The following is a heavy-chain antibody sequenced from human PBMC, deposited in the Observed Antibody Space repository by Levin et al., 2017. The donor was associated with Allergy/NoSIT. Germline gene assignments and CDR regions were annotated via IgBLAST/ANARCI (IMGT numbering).Heavy chain of an antibody. CDR3: AKAQSVGGSVYFDY. Sequence: GESLKISCAASGFTFSIYAMHWVRQAPGEGLEWVAVISSDGSNKYYTDSVKGRFTISRDNSKNTLFLHMDSLRPEDTAVYYCAKAQSVGGSVYFDYWGQGTLVTVSS. D-gene: IGHD3-16*01. V-gene: IGHV3-30*18. CDR2: ISSDGSNK. CDR1: GFTFSIYA. J-gene: IGHJ4*02.